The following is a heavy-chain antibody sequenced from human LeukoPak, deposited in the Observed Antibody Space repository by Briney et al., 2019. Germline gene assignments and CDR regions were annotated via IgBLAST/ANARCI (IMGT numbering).Heavy chain of an antibody. D-gene: IGHD6-6*01. Sequence: GRSLRLSCAASGFTFDDYAMHWVRQAPGKGLEWVSGISWNSGSIGYADSVKGRFTISRDNAKNSQYLQMNSLRAEDTALYYCAKDLRSHSSSGFDYWGQGTLVTVSS. CDR3: AKDLRSHSSSGFDY. V-gene: IGHV3-9*01. CDR2: ISWNSGSI. J-gene: IGHJ4*02. CDR1: GFTFDDYA.